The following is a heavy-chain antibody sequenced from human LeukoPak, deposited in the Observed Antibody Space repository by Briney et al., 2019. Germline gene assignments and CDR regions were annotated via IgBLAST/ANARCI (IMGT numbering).Heavy chain of an antibody. D-gene: IGHD6-19*01. CDR2: IKQDGSER. CDR1: GFTFSSYW. V-gene: IGHV3-7*01. Sequence: HPGGSLRLSCAASGFTFSSYWMGWVRQAPGEGLEWVANIKQDGSERYYVDSVKGRFTISRDNAKNSLYLQMNSLRTEDTAVYYCATFTPVAGNFDYWGQGALVAVSS. J-gene: IGHJ4*02. CDR3: ATFTPVAGNFDY.